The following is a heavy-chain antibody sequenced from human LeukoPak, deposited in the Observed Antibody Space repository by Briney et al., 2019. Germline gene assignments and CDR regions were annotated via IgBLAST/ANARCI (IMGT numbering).Heavy chain of an antibody. V-gene: IGHV3-48*02. J-gene: IGHJ4*02. CDR3: ARGGAARPDY. CDR2: ISSGSGTI. CDR1: GFSFNNYG. Sequence: GGSLRLSCAASGFSFNNYGMNWVRQAPEKGLEWVSYISSGSGTIYYADSVKGRFTISRDNAKNSLYLQMNSLRDEDTAVYYRARGGAARPDYWGQGTLVTVSS. D-gene: IGHD6-6*01.